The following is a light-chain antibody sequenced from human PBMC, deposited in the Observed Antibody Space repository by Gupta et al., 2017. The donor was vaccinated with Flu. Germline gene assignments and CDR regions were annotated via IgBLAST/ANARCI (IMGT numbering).Light chain of an antibody. CDR3: QQERSSPWT. J-gene: IGKJ1*01. V-gene: IGKV1-5*03. Sequence: PSTLSASVGDRVTITCRASQNIDSWLAWYQKKPGRAPKSLIYKASRLETGVPSRFSGSGSGTEFSLTISSLQPDDFATYYCQQERSSPWTFGQGTKVEIK. CDR1: QNIDSW. CDR2: KAS.